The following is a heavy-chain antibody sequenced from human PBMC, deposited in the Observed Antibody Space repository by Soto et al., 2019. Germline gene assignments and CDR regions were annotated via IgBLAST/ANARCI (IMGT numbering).Heavy chain of an antibody. Sequence: GASVKVSCKASGYTFTSYGISWVRQAPGQGLEWMGWISAYNGNTNYAQKLQGRVTMTTDTSTSTAYMELRSLRSDDTAVYYCARVFGGVIVNWFDPWGQGTLVTVSS. CDR1: GYTFTSYG. D-gene: IGHD3-16*02. CDR3: ARVFGGVIVNWFDP. J-gene: IGHJ5*02. CDR2: ISAYNGNT. V-gene: IGHV1-18*01.